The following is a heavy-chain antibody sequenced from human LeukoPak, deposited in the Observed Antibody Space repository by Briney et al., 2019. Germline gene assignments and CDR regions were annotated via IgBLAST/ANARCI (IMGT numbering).Heavy chain of an antibody. V-gene: IGHV4-59*12. CDR2: IYYSGNT. CDR1: GDSISSYY. Sequence: SETLSLTCTVSGDSISSYYWSWIRQPPGKGLEWIGYIYYSGNTNYNPSLKSRVTISVDTSKNQFSLKLSSVTAADTAVYYCARDLHCGGDCYMYFQHWGQGTLVTVSS. J-gene: IGHJ1*01. CDR3: ARDLHCGGDCYMYFQH. D-gene: IGHD2-21*02.